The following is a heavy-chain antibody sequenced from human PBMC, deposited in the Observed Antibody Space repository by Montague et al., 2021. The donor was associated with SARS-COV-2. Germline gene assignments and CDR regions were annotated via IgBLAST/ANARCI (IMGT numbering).Heavy chain of an antibody. CDR2: IYHSGST. D-gene: IGHD3-3*01. CDR3: ARDVRYYDFWSGRAQTSPDY. Sequence: SETLSLTCTVSGYSISSGYYWGWIRQPPGKGLEWIGSIYHSGSTYYNPSLKSRVTISVDTSKNQFSLKLSSVTAADTAVYYCARDVRYYDFWSGRAQTSPDYWGQEPWSPSPQ. J-gene: IGHJ4*01. CDR1: GYSISSGYY. V-gene: IGHV4-38-2*02.